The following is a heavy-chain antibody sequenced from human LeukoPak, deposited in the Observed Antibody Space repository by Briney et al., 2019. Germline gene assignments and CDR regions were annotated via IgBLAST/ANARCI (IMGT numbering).Heavy chain of an antibody. J-gene: IGHJ4*02. CDR1: GFTFSSYA. Sequence: PGGSLRLSCAASGFTFSSYAMTWVRQAPGKGLESVAVISGSGGYTYYADSVKGRFTISRDNSKNTLYLQMNSLRAEDTAVYYCAKGTYYYGSGTYYNIYYWGQRTLVTVSS. V-gene: IGHV3-23*01. D-gene: IGHD3-10*01. CDR3: AKGTYYYGSGTYYNIYY. CDR2: ISGSGGYT.